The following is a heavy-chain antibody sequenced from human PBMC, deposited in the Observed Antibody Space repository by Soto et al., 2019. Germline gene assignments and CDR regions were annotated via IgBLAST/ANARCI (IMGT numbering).Heavy chain of an antibody. CDR2: IWYDGSNT. J-gene: IGHJ5*02. V-gene: IGHV3-33*08. CDR1: GFTVSSYG. Sequence: GGSLRLSCAASGFTVSSYGMHWVRQAPGKELGGVAGIWYDGSNTYYADSVKGRFTISRDNSKNTLYLQMNSLRAEDTAVYYCARGKYRSGWYECFDTWGQGTPAPVSS. CDR3: ARGKYRSGWYECFDT. D-gene: IGHD6-19*01.